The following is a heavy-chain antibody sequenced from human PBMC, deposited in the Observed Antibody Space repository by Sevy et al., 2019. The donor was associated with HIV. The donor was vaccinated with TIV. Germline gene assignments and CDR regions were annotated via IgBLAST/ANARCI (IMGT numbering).Heavy chain of an antibody. Sequence: ASVKVSCKVSGYTLTELSMHWVRQAPGKGLEWVGGFDPEDGETIYAQKFQGRVTMTEDTSTDTAYMELSSLRSEDTAVYYCATSSAGVNWFDPWGQGTLVTVSS. CDR3: ATSSAGVNWFDP. J-gene: IGHJ5*02. CDR2: FDPEDGET. D-gene: IGHD6-13*01. CDR1: GYTLTELS. V-gene: IGHV1-24*01.